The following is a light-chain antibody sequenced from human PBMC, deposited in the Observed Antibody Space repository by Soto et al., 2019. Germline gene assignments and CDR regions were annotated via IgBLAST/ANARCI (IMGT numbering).Light chain of an antibody. CDR1: SSDVGGYNY. CDR2: DVS. V-gene: IGLV2-11*01. J-gene: IGLJ1*01. CDR3: CSYAGSPRDV. Sequence: QSALTQPRSVSGSPGQSVTISCTGTSSDVGGYNYVSWYQQHPGKAPKVMIYDVSERPSGVPDRFSGSKSGNTASLTISGLQAEDDDDYYCCSYAGSPRDVFGTGTKLTVL.